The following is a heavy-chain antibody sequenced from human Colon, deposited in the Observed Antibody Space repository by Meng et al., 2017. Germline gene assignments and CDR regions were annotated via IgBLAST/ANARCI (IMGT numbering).Heavy chain of an antibody. J-gene: IGHJ4*02. Sequence: QESGPGRMRPSGTLSLVCAVSGDSTHDQWFSWARQPPGKGLEWIGEIFHFGSTNYNPSFESRVTISVDKSKNQVSLNLISVTAADTAVYYCAKAAAYNLDIWGPGILVTVSS. V-gene: IGHV4-4*02. CDR1: GDSTHDQW. CDR2: IFHFGST. CDR3: AKAAAYNLDI. D-gene: IGHD5-24*01.